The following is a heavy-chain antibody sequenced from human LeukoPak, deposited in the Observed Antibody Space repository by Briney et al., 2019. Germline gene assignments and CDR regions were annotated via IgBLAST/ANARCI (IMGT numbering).Heavy chain of an antibody. J-gene: IGHJ4*02. Sequence: GGSLRLSCAASGFTVSSNYMSWVRQAPGKGLEWVSVIYSGGSTYYADSVKGRFTISRDNSKNTLYLQMNSLRAEDTAVHYCARDSRAEPFDYWGQGTLVTVSS. CDR3: ARDSRAEPFDY. CDR2: IYSGGST. D-gene: IGHD1-26*01. V-gene: IGHV3-53*01. CDR1: GFTVSSNY.